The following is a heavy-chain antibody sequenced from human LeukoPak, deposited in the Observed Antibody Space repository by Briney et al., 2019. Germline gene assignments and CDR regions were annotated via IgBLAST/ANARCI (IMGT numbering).Heavy chain of an antibody. CDR3: ARDHGIVGATDYFDY. CDR2: INKDGGEK. V-gene: IGHV3-7*05. J-gene: IGHJ4*02. Sequence: GGSLRLSCAASGFTFSSYWMSWVRQAPGKGLEWVANINKDGGEKYYVDSVKGRFTISRDNAKNSLYLQMNSLRADDTAVYYCARDHGIVGATDYFDYWGQGTLVTVSS. D-gene: IGHD1-26*01. CDR1: GFTFSSYW.